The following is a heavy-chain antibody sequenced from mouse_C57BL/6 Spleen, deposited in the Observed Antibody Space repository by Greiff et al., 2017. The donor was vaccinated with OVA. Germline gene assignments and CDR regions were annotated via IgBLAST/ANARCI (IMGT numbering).Heavy chain of an antibody. CDR3: ARARLFFDY. CDR2: ISDGGSYT. CDR1: GFTFSSYA. J-gene: IGHJ2*01. V-gene: IGHV5-4*01. Sequence: EVQLQESGGGLVKPGGSLKLSCAASGFTFSSYAMSWVRQTPEKRLEWVATISDGGSYTYYPDNVKGRFTISRDNAKNNLYLQMSHLKSEDTAMYYCARARLFFDYWGQGTTLTVSS.